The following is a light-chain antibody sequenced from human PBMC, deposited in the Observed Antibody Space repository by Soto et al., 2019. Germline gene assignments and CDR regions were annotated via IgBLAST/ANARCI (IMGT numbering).Light chain of an antibody. V-gene: IGKV1-39*01. J-gene: IGKJ5*01. Sequence: DIQMTQSPSTLSASIGDRVTITCRASEDINDWLAWYQQKPGNAPKFLIYDASTLQSGVPSRFSGSGSGTDFTLTISSLQPEDFATYYCQQSYSTPPITFGQGTRLEIK. CDR2: DAS. CDR1: EDINDW. CDR3: QQSYSTPPIT.